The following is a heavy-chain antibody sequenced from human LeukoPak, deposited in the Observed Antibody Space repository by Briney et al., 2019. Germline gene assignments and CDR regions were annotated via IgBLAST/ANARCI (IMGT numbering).Heavy chain of an antibody. CDR2: INHSGST. V-gene: IGHV4-34*01. CDR3: ARDDWNYGFDP. J-gene: IGHJ5*02. CDR1: GGSFSDYY. D-gene: IGHD1-7*01. Sequence: SETLSLTCAVYGGSFSDYYWSWIRQPPGKGLEWIGEINHSGSTNYNPSLKSRVTISVDTSKNQFSLKLSSVTAADTAVYYCARDDWNYGFDPWGQGALVTVSS.